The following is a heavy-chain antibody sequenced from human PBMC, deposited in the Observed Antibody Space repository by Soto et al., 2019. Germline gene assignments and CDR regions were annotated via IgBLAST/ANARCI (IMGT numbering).Heavy chain of an antibody. J-gene: IGHJ6*02. Sequence: SETLSLTCTVSGGSISSYYWSWIRQPPGKGLEWIGYIYYSGSTNYNPSLKSRVTISVDTSKNQFSLKLSSVTAADTAVYYCARGRGNWNYYYYYGMDVWGQGTTVTVSS. CDR2: IYYSGST. CDR1: GGSISSYY. CDR3: ARGRGNWNYYYYYGMDV. V-gene: IGHV4-59*12. D-gene: IGHD1-1*01.